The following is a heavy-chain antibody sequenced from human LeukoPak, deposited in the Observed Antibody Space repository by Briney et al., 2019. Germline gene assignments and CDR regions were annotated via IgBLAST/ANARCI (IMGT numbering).Heavy chain of an antibody. D-gene: IGHD5-24*01. CDR1: GGSISSYY. V-gene: IGHV4-59*01. CDR3: AREMAAGSFDI. Sequence: SETLSLTCTVSGGSISSYYWSWIRQPPGKGLEWIGYIYYSGSTNYNPSLKSRVTISVDTSKNQFSLKLSSVTAADTAVYYCAREMAAGSFDIWGQGTMVTVSS. CDR2: IYYSGST. J-gene: IGHJ3*02.